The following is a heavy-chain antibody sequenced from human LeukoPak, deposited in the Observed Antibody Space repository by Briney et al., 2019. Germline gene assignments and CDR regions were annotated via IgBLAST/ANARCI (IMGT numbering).Heavy chain of an antibody. CDR3: ARRGSSWVAKYYYYYMDV. D-gene: IGHD6-13*01. J-gene: IGHJ6*03. V-gene: IGHV4-34*01. CDR2: INHSGST. CDR1: GGSFSGYY. Sequence: SETLSLTCAVYGGSFSGYYWSWIRQPPGKGLEWIGEINHSGSTNYNPSLKSRDTISVDTSKNQFSLKLSSVTAADTAVYYCARRGSSWVAKYYYYYMDVWGKGTTVTISS.